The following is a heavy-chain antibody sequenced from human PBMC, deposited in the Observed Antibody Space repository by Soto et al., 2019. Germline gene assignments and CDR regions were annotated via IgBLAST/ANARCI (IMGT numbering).Heavy chain of an antibody. Sequence: EVQLVESGGGLVQPGGSLRLSCVASEFTFSSNYMSWVRQAPGKGLEWVSVIYSGGSTYYADSVKGRFTISRDNSKNTLYLQMNSLRAEDTAVYYCAREMATGGFDYWGQGTLVTVSS. CDR2: IYSGGST. J-gene: IGHJ4*02. CDR1: EFTFSSNY. D-gene: IGHD5-12*01. V-gene: IGHV3-66*01. CDR3: AREMATGGFDY.